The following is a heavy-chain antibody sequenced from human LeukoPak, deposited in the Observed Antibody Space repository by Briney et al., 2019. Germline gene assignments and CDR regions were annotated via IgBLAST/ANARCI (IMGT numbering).Heavy chain of an antibody. J-gene: IGHJ6*03. CDR2: MNPNSGNT. V-gene: IGHV1-8*03. CDR3: ARSDHFDILTAERSMLYYMDV. D-gene: IGHD3-9*01. Sequence: GASVKVSCKASGYTFTSYDINWVRQATGQGLEWMGWMNPNSGNTGYAQKFQGRVTITRNTSISTAYMELSSLRSEDTAVYYCARSDHFDILTAERSMLYYMDVWGKGTTVTVSS. CDR1: GYTFTSYD.